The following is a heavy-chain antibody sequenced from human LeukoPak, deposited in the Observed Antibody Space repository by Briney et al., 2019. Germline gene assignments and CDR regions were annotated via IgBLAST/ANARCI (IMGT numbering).Heavy chain of an antibody. Sequence: ASVKVSCKASGYTXTGYYMHWVRQAPGQGLEWMGCINPDSGGTNNAQKFQGRVTMTRDTSISTAYMELSRLRSDDTAVYYCARTFYDTLDSDAFDFWGQGTMVIVSS. J-gene: IGHJ3*01. D-gene: IGHD2/OR15-2a*01. CDR3: ARTFYDTLDSDAFDF. CDR1: GYTXTGYY. CDR2: INPDSGGT. V-gene: IGHV1-2*02.